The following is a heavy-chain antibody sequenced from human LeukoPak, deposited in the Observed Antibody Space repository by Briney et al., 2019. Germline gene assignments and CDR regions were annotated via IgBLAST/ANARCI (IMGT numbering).Heavy chain of an antibody. CDR1: GFTFSSYA. Sequence: GRSLRLSCAASGFTFSSYAMHWVRQAPGKGLEWVAVISYDGSNKYYADYVKGRFTISRDNSKNTLYLQINSLRADNTGGYYCARDPEAVTSTRGADYYYGMDVWGQGTTVTVSS. CDR3: ARDPEAVTSTRGADYYYGMDV. D-gene: IGHD4-17*01. CDR2: ISYDGSNK. V-gene: IGHV3-30-3*01. J-gene: IGHJ6*02.